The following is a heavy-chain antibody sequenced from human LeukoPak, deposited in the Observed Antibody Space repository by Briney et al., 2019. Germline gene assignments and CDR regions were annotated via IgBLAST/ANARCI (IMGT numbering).Heavy chain of an antibody. Sequence: GGSLRLSCAASGFTFSSYGMHWVRQAPGKGLEWVAFIRYDGSNKYYADSVKGRFTISRDNSKNTLYLQMNSLRAEDTAVYYCAKEGIAIAAADYWGQGTLVTVSS. J-gene: IGHJ4*02. CDR1: GFTFSSYG. V-gene: IGHV3-30*02. CDR2: IRYDGSNK. D-gene: IGHD6-13*01. CDR3: AKEGIAIAAADY.